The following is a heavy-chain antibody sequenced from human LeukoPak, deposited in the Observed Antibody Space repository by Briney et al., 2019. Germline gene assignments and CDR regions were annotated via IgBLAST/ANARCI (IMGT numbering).Heavy chain of an antibody. CDR3: ARTYCSSTSCFGGYYGMDV. CDR2: INPNSGGT. CDR1: GYTFTGYY. Sequence: ASVKVPCKASGYTFTGYYMHWVRQAPGQGLEWMGWINPNSGGTNYAQKFQGRVTMTRDTSISTAYMELSRLRSDDTAVYYCARTYCSSTSCFGGYYGMDVWGQGTTVTVS. D-gene: IGHD2-2*01. V-gene: IGHV1-2*02. J-gene: IGHJ6*02.